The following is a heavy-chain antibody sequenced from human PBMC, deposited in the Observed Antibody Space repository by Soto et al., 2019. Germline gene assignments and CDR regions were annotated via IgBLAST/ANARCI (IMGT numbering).Heavy chain of an antibody. CDR3: SGESYHGWGASVAGY. CDR2: IYYSGTT. D-gene: IGHD3-10*01. J-gene: IGHJ4*02. V-gene: IGHV4-59*01. CDR1: GGSISTAY. Sequence: SETLSLTCTASGGSISTAYWGCIRQTPGKGLEWIGYIYYSGTTSYNPSLNSRVTISVDTSKNQFSLKLNSATAADTAVYYRSGESYHGWGASVAGYWGLGTLVTVS.